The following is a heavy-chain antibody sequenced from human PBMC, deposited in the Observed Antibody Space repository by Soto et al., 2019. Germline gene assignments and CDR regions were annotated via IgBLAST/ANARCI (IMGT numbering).Heavy chain of an antibody. D-gene: IGHD6-19*01. Sequence: EVQLVESGGGSVQPGRSLRLSCVASGFTFESYAMHWVRHVPGKGLEGVSGISWNSGSIGYEDSVKGRFTISRDNAQKSLYLEMNSLRVEHTAFYYCVKNIHEQWLVSHFEYWGQGALITVSS. J-gene: IGHJ4*02. CDR2: ISWNSGSI. CDR3: VKNIHEQWLVSHFEY. CDR1: GFTFESYA. V-gene: IGHV3-9*01.